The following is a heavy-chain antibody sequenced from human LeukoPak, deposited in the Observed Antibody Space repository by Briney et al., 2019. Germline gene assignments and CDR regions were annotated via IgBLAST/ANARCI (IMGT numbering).Heavy chain of an antibody. V-gene: IGHV5-51*01. CDR1: GYRFSNYW. CDR2: VYPGDSDT. J-gene: IGHJ4*02. CDR3: AIAGDSPTGCYRCIGN. D-gene: IGHD2-21*02. Sequence: GESLKISCRGSGYRFSNYWIGWVRQMPGKGLEWMGIVYPGDSDTRYSPSFQGQVTVSADKSTSTAYLQWSSLKDSDTAMYYCAIAGDSPTGCYRCIGNWGQGTLVTVSS.